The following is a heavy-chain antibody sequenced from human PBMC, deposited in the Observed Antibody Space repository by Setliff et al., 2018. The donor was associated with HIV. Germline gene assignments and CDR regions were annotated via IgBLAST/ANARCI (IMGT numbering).Heavy chain of an antibody. CDR2: ISGSGGST. V-gene: IGHV3-23*01. D-gene: IGHD6-13*01. J-gene: IGHJ4*02. Sequence: AGGSLRLSCAASGFTFSSYAMSWVRQAPGKGLEWVSAISGSGGSTYYADSVKGRFTISRDNSKNTLYLQMNSLRAEDTAVYYCAKEGGTAAAGEDCFDYWGQGTLVTVSS. CDR3: AKEGGTAAAGEDCFDY. CDR1: GFTFSSYA.